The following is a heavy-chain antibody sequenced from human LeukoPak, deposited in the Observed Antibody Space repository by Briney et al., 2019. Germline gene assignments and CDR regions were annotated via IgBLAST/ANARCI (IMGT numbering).Heavy chain of an antibody. Sequence: ASVKVSCKASGYTFTSYDINWVRQAPGQGLEWMGWISPNSGGTNYAQKFQGRVTMTRDTSISTAYMELSSLRSDDTAVYYCARDPTSGTRPEYWGQGTLVTVSS. CDR2: ISPNSGGT. CDR3: ARDPTSGTRPEY. D-gene: IGHD1-14*01. V-gene: IGHV1-2*02. CDR1: GYTFTSYD. J-gene: IGHJ4*02.